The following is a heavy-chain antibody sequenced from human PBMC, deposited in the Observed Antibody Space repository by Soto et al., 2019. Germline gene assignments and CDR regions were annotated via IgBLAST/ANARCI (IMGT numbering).Heavy chain of an antibody. Sequence: ASVKVSCKASGNTVTSYDINWVRQATGHGLEWMGWINPNSGNIGYAQKFQGRVTMTRDTAIRTAYMEVSRLRSDDKAVYYCARGRASGSYYLLDYWGKGTLVTVSS. CDR3: ARGRASGSYYLLDY. V-gene: IGHV1-8*01. CDR1: GNTVTSYD. D-gene: IGHD3-10*01. J-gene: IGHJ4*02. CDR2: INPNSGNI.